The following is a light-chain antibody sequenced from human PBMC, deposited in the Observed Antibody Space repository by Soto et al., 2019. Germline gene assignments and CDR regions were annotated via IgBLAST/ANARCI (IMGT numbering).Light chain of an antibody. Sequence: EIVMTQSPATLSVSPGARATLSCRASQSVSSNLAWYQQKPGQAPRLLIYGVSTRATGFPARFSGSGSGTEFTLTISSLQSEDFAVYYCQQYNNWPPWTFGQGTKVEIK. CDR3: QQYNNWPPWT. J-gene: IGKJ1*01. V-gene: IGKV3-15*01. CDR1: QSVSSN. CDR2: GVS.